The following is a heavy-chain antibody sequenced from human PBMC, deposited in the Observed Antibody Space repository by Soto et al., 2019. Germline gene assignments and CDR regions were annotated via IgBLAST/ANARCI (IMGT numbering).Heavy chain of an antibody. J-gene: IGHJ6*02. CDR3: VRDKDRQQLGGNYYYGIDV. D-gene: IGHD3-3*02. CDR2: IIPIFPPP. Sequence: QVQLVQSGAEVKKPGSSVTVSCKASGGTFGNSAISWVRQAPGQGLEWMGGIIPIFPPPDYAQKFQGRVTITADESTSTAYMELTSLRSEDTAVYYCVRDKDRQQLGGNYYYGIDVWGQGTTVTVSS. CDR1: GGTFGNSA. V-gene: IGHV1-69*12.